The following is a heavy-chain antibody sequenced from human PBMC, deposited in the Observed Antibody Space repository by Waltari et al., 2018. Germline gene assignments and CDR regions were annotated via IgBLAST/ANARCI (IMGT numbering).Heavy chain of an antibody. CDR3: SRDLQHGDFGRGRDY. Sequence: EVQLEESGGGLVQPGGSLRLSCAASGFTFSSHWMQGVRQVPGEGRVGVRRKNGDGSSTSYAASVKGRFNSSRDNAKNTLYLQMNSLRAEDTAVYYCSRDLQHGDFGRGRDYWGQGTLVTVSS. CDR1: GFTFSSHW. V-gene: IGHV3-74*01. J-gene: IGHJ4*02. D-gene: IGHD4-17*01. CDR2: KNGDGSST.